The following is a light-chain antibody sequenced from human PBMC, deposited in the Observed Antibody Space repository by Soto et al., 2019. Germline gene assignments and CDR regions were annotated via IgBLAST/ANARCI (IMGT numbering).Light chain of an antibody. Sequence: DLQMTQSPSTQSESVGHRVTITCRASQSISSWLAWYQQTPGKAPKLLIYAASSLQSGVPSRFSGSGSGTDFALTISSLQPEDFATYYCQQGYSTPLTFGQGTRLEIK. CDR1: QSISSW. V-gene: IGKV1-39*01. CDR2: AAS. CDR3: QQGYSTPLT. J-gene: IGKJ5*01.